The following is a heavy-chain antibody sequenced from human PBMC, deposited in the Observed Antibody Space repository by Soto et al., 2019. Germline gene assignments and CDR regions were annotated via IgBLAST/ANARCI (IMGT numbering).Heavy chain of an antibody. D-gene: IGHD3-10*01. CDR1: GASIGSGSYS. CDR2: LHHSGDT. J-gene: IGHJ4*02. CDR3: ARFPLWFGELDY. V-gene: IGHV4-30-2*01. Sequence: QLQLQESGSGLVRPSQTLSLTCTVSGASIGSGSYSWNWIRQPPGKGLEWIGYLHHSGDTYCNPSRRRRVSRSVDRSNNQFSLELISVTAADTAVFFCARFPLWFGELDYWGQGALVTVSS.